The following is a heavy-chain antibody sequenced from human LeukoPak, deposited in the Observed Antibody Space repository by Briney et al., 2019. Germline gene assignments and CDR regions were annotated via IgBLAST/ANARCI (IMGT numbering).Heavy chain of an antibody. V-gene: IGHV3-23*01. J-gene: IGHJ5*02. CDR3: AKGHNTYFFTTFS. CDR2: ISDSGGNT. D-gene: IGHD2/OR15-2a*01. Sequence: GGSLRLPCAASGFTFNIYGMGGVRQAPGESPEWVAAISDSGGNTYHADPVKGRLTSSRVNSRHTLSVQMNTLRAEVTSLQYCAKGHNTYFFTTFSWGAGTLVTASS. CDR1: GFTFNIYG.